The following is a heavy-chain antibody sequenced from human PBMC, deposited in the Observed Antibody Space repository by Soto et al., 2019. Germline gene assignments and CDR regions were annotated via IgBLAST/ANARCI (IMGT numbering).Heavy chain of an antibody. J-gene: IGHJ4*02. CDR1: GFTFSSYG. Sequence: QVQLVESGGGVVQPGRSLRLSCAASGFTFSSYGMHWVRQAPGKGLEWVAVIWYDGSNKYYADSVKGRFTISRDNSKNTLYLQMNSLRAEDTAVYYCARVGGWDDKYYFDYWGQGTLVTVSS. CDR3: ARVGGWDDKYYFDY. V-gene: IGHV3-33*01. CDR2: IWYDGSNK. D-gene: IGHD1-1*01.